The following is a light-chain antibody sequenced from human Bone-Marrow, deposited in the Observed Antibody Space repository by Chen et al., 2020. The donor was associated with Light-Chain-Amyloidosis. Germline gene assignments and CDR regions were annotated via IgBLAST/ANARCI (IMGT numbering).Light chain of an antibody. Sequence: SYELPQPPSVSVSPGQTARITCSGDDLPTKYAYWYQQQLGQAPVLVIHRDTERPSGFSERFSGSSSGTTATLTISGVQAEDEADYHCQSADSSGTYEVIFGGGTKLTVL. CDR2: RDT. CDR3: QSADSSGTYEVI. V-gene: IGLV3-25*03. CDR1: DLPTKY. J-gene: IGLJ2*01.